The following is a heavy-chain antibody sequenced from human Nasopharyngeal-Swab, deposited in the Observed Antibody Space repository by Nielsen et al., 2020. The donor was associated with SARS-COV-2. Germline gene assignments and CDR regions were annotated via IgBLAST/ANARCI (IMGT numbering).Heavy chain of an antibody. CDR1: GFTFSSYA. D-gene: IGHD6-13*01. CDR2: ISGSGGST. Sequence: GGSLRLSCAASGFTFSSYAMSWVRQAPGKGLEWVSAISGSGGSTYYADSVKGRFTISRDNSKNTLYLQMNSLRAEDTAVYYCARVRQGSSRWKFDPWGQGTLVTVSS. CDR3: ARVRQGSSRWKFDP. V-gene: IGHV3-23*01. J-gene: IGHJ5*02.